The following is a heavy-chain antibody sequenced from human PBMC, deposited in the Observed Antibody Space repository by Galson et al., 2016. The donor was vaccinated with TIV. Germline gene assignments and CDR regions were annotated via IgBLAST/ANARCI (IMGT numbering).Heavy chain of an antibody. CDR1: GYTFNKYG. D-gene: IGHD5-12*01. CDR3: ASELNSIVPTHI. J-gene: IGHJ3*02. V-gene: IGHV1-18*01. CDR2: ISAYSGDT. Sequence: SVKVSCKASGYTFNKYGVTWVRQAPGQGLEWMGWISAYSGDTNYAQKFQGRVTMTTDTYTSTAYMDLRSLRSDDTAIYYCASELNSIVPTHIWGQGTMVAVSS.